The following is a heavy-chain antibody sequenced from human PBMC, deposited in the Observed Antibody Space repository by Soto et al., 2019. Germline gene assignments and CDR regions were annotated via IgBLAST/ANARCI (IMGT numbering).Heavy chain of an antibody. CDR2: IYPGGDT. Sequence: SETLSLTCTVSGDSISSYFWSWIRQPAGKGLEWIGHIYPGGDTNYNPSLKRRVAMSADTSKNQLSLKLTSVTAADTAVYFCARESDGIYYYDTGTYYFDFWGQGALVTVSS. V-gene: IGHV4-4*07. D-gene: IGHD3-22*01. CDR1: GDSISSYF. J-gene: IGHJ4*02. CDR3: ARESDGIYYYDTGTYYFDF.